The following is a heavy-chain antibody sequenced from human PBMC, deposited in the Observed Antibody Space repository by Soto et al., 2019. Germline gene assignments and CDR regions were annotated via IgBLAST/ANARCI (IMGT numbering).Heavy chain of an antibody. Sequence: AASVRVSCKASGYTFTGYYMHWVRQAPGDGLEWRGLINPNSGGTKYAQKFQGRVTMTRDTSISTAYMELSRLKSDDTAVYYCARAQLELPEYWTQGTLVNVSS. CDR1: GYTFTGYY. CDR2: INPNSGGT. D-gene: IGHD1-7*01. V-gene: IGHV1-2*02. CDR3: ARAQLELPEY. J-gene: IGHJ4*02.